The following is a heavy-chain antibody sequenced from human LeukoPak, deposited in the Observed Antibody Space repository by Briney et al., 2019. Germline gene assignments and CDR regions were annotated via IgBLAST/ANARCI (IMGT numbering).Heavy chain of an antibody. J-gene: IGHJ6*03. CDR2: ISSSGSTI. V-gene: IGHV3-48*03. CDR3: ARGGGYYYYYYMDV. Sequence: GGSLRLSCAASGFTFSSYEMNWVRQAPGKGLEWVSYISSSGSTIYYADSVKGRFTISRDNAKNSLYLQMNSLRAEDTAVYYCARGGGYYYYYYMDVWGKGTTVTVSS. CDR1: GFTFSSYE.